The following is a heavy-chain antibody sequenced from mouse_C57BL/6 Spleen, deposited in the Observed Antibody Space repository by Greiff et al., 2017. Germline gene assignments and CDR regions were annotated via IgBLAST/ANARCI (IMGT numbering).Heavy chain of an antibody. Sequence: VQLQQPGAELVMPGASVKLSCKASGYTFTSYWMHWVKQRPGQGLEWIGEIDPSDSYTNYNQKFKGKSTLTVDKSSSTAYMQLSSLTSEDSAVSYCAEGNTGYFDVWGTGTTVTVSS. J-gene: IGHJ1*03. D-gene: IGHD2-1*01. CDR1: GYTFTSYW. CDR3: AEGNTGYFDV. V-gene: IGHV1-69*01. CDR2: IDPSDSYT.